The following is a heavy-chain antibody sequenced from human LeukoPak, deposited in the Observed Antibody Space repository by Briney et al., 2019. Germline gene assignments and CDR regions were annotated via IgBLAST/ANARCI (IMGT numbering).Heavy chain of an antibody. CDR2: ISDSGST. Sequence: PSETLSLTCTVSGGSITGYYWTWIRQPPGKGLEWIGDISDSGSTNYSPSLKSRVTMSVDSSNTEFSLRLNSVTAADTAVYYCARVFRGAVTSNWFDPWGQGTLVTVSS. CDR1: GGSITGYY. V-gene: IGHV4-59*01. CDR3: ARVFRGAVTSNWFDP. J-gene: IGHJ5*02. D-gene: IGHD4-17*01.